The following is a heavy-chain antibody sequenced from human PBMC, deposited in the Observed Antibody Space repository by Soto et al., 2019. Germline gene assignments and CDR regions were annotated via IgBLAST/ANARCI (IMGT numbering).Heavy chain of an antibody. Sequence: QAHLVQSGAEVKMPGDSVQVSCKASGFVSTNHNFHWVRQAPGQSLEWMGRINAGNGNTQYSQNFQGRVTSTSDPSASTAFMELTNLRFEDRAMYYCASDYGSNWRLWGQGTLVSVSS. CDR3: ASDYGSNWRL. D-gene: IGHD6-19*01. J-gene: IGHJ4*02. CDR1: GFVSTNHN. V-gene: IGHV1-3*01. CDR2: INAGNGNT.